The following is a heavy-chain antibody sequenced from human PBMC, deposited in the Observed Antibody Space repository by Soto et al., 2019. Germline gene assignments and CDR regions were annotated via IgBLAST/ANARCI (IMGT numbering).Heavy chain of an antibody. D-gene: IGHD2-15*01. Sequence: GGSLRLSCAASGFTFSSYGMHWVRQAPGKGLGWMAVISYDGSNKYYADSVKGRFTISRDNSKNTLYLQMNSLRAEDTAVYYCAKDWDIVVVVAAPRHMDVWGKGTTVTVSS. CDR3: AKDWDIVVVVAAPRHMDV. J-gene: IGHJ6*03. V-gene: IGHV3-30*18. CDR2: ISYDGSNK. CDR1: GFTFSSYG.